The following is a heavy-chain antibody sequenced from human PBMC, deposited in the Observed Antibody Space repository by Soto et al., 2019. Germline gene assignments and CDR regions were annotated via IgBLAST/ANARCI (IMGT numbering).Heavy chain of an antibody. CDR2: ISYDGSNK. D-gene: IGHD3-10*01. Sequence: PGGSLRLSCAASGFTFSSYAMHWVRQAPGKGLEWVAVISYDGSNKYYADSVKGRFTISRDSSKNTLYLQMNSLRAEDTAVYYCARDDTMVRGVLGYWGQGTLVTVSS. J-gene: IGHJ4*02. CDR3: ARDDTMVRGVLGY. V-gene: IGHV3-30-3*01. CDR1: GFTFSSYA.